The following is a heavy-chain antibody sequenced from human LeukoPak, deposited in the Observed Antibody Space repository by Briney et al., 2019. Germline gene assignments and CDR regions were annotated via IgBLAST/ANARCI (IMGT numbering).Heavy chain of an antibody. D-gene: IGHD3-22*01. V-gene: IGHV3-23*01. CDR3: AKYYYDSSGYYTTFDY. Sequence: GGSLRLSCAASGFTFSSYEMNWVRQAPGKGLEWVSAISGSGGSTYYADSVKGRFTISRDNSKNTLYLQMNSLRAEDTAVYYCAKYYYDSSGYYTTFDYWGQGTLVTVSS. CDR2: ISGSGGST. CDR1: GFTFSSYE. J-gene: IGHJ4*02.